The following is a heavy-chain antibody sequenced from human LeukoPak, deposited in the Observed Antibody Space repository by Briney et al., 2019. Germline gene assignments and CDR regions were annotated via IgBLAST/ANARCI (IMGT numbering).Heavy chain of an antibody. CDR2: ISQTGSIE. Sequence: GRSLRLSCAASGFAFTTYVIHWVRQAPGKGLEWVAVISQTGSIETYADSVKGRFTISRDNSKNTVYLQMNSLKSEDTAVYYCTRDRAVALPTYYYYMDVWGKGTTVTVSS. CDR1: GFAFTTYV. D-gene: IGHD2-15*01. J-gene: IGHJ6*03. V-gene: IGHV3-30*14. CDR3: TRDRAVALPTYYYYMDV.